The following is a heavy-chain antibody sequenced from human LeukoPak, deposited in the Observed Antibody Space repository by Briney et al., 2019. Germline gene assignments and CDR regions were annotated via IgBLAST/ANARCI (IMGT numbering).Heavy chain of an antibody. CDR2: ISSSSKTI. Sequence: GGSLRLSCAASGFTFSSYNMNWVRQAPGKGLEWVSYISSSSKTIYYADSVKGRFTISRDNAKNSLYLQMNSLRDEDTAVYYCATGARLSFDYWGQGTLVTVAS. CDR1: GFTFSSYN. CDR3: ATGARLSFDY. J-gene: IGHJ4*02. V-gene: IGHV3-48*02.